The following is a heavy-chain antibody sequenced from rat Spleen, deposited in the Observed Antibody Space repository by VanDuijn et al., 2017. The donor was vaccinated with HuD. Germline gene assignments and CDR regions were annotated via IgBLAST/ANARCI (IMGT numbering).Heavy chain of an antibody. Sequence: EVQLVESGGGLVQPGRSMKLSCAASGFTFSNYGMAWVRQAPKKGLEWIASITKTGDSTYYPDSVQGRFTISRDNAKSTLYLQMNSLRSEDTATYYCTKESKQWSFDYWGQGVMVTVSS. J-gene: IGHJ2*01. CDR2: ITKTGDST. CDR3: TKESKQWSFDY. V-gene: IGHV5-27*01. D-gene: IGHD1-1*01. CDR1: GFTFSNYG.